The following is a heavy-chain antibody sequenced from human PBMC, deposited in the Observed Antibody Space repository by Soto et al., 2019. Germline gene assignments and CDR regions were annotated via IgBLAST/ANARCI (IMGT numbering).Heavy chain of an antibody. J-gene: IGHJ5*02. V-gene: IGHV4-30-2*01. D-gene: IGHD6-13*01. CDR2: IYHSGST. Sequence: QLQLQESGSGLVKPSQTLSPTCAVSGGSISSGGYSWSWIRQPPGKGLEWIGYIYHSGSTYYNPSLKSRVTISVDKSKNQFSLKLSSVTAADTAVYYCARGDGQPRPNWFDPWGQGTLVTVSS. CDR3: ARGDGQPRPNWFDP. CDR1: GGSISSGGYS.